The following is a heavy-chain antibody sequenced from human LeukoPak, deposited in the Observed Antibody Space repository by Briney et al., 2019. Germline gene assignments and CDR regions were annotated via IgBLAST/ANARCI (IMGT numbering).Heavy chain of an antibody. V-gene: IGHV3-23*01. J-gene: IGHJ4*02. D-gene: IGHD6-6*01. CDR3: AKGSSSSRPYYFDY. CDR2: ITDIGGNT. CDR1: EFSFRNYA. Sequence: GGSLRLSCAASEFSFRNYAMSWVRQAPGKGLEWVSAITDIGGNTYHADSVKGRFTISRDTSKNTLCLQMNSLRVEDTAVYYCAKGSSSSRPYYFDYWGQGTLVTVSS.